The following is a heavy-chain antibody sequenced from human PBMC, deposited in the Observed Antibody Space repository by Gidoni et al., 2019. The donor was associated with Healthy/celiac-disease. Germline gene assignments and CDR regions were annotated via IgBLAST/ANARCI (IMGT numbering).Heavy chain of an antibody. J-gene: IGHJ3*02. CDR1: GFTCSSYA. V-gene: IGHV3-30-3*01. D-gene: IGHD3-9*01. CDR3: ARDRLRYFDWLSVPGAFDI. Sequence: QVQLVEAGGGVVQPGRSLGLSCAASGFTCSSYASPWVRQAPGKGLEWVAVISYDGSNKYYADSVKGRFTISRDNSKNTLYLQMNSLRAEDTAVYYCARDRLRYFDWLSVPGAFDIWGQGTMVTVSS. CDR2: ISYDGSNK.